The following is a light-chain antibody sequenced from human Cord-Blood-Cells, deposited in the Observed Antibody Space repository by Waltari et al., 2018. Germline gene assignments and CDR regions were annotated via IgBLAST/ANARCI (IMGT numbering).Light chain of an antibody. CDR1: SRSGAGYNL. V-gene: IGLV2-23*03. CDR2: EGS. CDR3: CSYAGSSTFV. J-gene: IGLJ3*02. Sequence: QSALTQPASVSGSPGQSITISCTGTSRSGAGYNLVSWYQQPPGKAPKLMIYEGSKRPSVVSNRFSGYKSGNTASLTISGLQDEDEADYYCCSYAGSSTFVFGGGTKLTVL.